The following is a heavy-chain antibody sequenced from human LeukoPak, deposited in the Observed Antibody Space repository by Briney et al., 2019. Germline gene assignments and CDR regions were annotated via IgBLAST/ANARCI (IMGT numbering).Heavy chain of an antibody. CDR3: ARAVVVPAAPYYYYYYMDV. CDR1: GYTFTGYY. V-gene: IGHV1-2*02. Sequence: ASVKVSCKASGYTFTGYYMHWVRQAPGQGLEWMGWINPNSGGTNYAQKFQGRVTMTRDTSISTAYMELSRLRSEDTAVYYCARAVVVPAAPYYYYYYMDVWGKGTTVTVSS. CDR2: INPNSGGT. J-gene: IGHJ6*03. D-gene: IGHD2-2*01.